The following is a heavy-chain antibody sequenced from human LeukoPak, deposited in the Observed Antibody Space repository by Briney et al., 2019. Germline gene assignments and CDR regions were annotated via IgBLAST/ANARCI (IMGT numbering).Heavy chain of an antibody. V-gene: IGHV3-23*01. CDR1: GFTFSSYS. J-gene: IGHJ4*02. D-gene: IGHD3-3*01. CDR3: AKDSTQTPGPQFWHY. Sequence: SGGSLRLSCAASGFTFSSYSMNWVRQAPGKGLEWVSAISGSGGSTYYADSVKGRFTISRDNSKNTLYLQMNSLRAEDTAVYYCAKDSTQTPGPQFWHYWGQGTLVTVSS. CDR2: ISGSGGST.